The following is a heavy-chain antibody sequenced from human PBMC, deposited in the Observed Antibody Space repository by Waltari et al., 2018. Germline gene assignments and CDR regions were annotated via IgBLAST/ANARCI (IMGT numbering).Heavy chain of an antibody. J-gene: IGHJ4*01. CDR1: GFPVGAYA. CDR2: IRSKRYGGTT. V-gene: IGHV3-49*04. CDR3: GRSPAWNIAVVPVDK. D-gene: IGHD2-2*01. Sequence: EVQLVASWGGLVQPGRSLRLSCTACGFPVGAYAMSWVRRAPGKGLDGVGFIRSKRYGGTTEYAAAVKGRFTISRDDSKSIAYLQMNSRKTEDTAVYYCGRSPAWNIAVVPVDKWGRGALVTVSS.